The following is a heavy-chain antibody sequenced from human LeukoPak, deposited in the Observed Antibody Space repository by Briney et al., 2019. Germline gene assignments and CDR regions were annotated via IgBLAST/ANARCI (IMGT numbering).Heavy chain of an antibody. CDR1: GGSFSGYY. Sequence: PSETLSLTCAVYGGSFSGYYWSWIRQPPGKGLEWIGEINHSGSTNYNPSLKSRVTISVDTSKNQFSLKLSSVTAADTAVYYCARSSYIVVVPAAIHHRTIGFDPWGQGTLVTVSS. CDR3: ARSSYIVVVPAAIHHRTIGFDP. CDR2: INHSGST. J-gene: IGHJ5*02. D-gene: IGHD2-2*02. V-gene: IGHV4-34*01.